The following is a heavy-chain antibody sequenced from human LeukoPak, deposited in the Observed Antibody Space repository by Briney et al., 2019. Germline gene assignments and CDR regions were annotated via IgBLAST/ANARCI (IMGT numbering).Heavy chain of an antibody. CDR1: GFTFSTCA. CDR2: ISASGGRT. Sequence: GASLKLSCAASGFTFSTCAMTWVRQAPGKGLEWVSGISASGGRTYYADSVRGRFTISRDNSKNTLYLQMNSLGAEDTAVYYCAKSVKSGYTSGDFDYWGQGTLVTVSS. V-gene: IGHV3-23*01. D-gene: IGHD6-19*01. CDR3: AKSVKSGYTSGDFDY. J-gene: IGHJ4*02.